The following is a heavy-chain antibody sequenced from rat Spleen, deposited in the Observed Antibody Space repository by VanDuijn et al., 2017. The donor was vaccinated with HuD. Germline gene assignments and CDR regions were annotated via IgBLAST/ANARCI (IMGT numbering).Heavy chain of an antibody. CDR3: ATDTTLYFDC. D-gene: IGHD1-5*01. CDR2: ITTGGGNT. J-gene: IGHJ2*01. CDR1: GFTFRNYD. V-gene: IGHV5-25*01. Sequence: EVQLVESGGDLVQPGRSLKLSCAASGFTFRNYDMAWVRQAPTKGLEWVASITTGGGNTYYRDSVKGRFTISRDNAKSTLYLQMDSLRSEDTATYYCATDTTLYFDCWGQGVMVSVSS.